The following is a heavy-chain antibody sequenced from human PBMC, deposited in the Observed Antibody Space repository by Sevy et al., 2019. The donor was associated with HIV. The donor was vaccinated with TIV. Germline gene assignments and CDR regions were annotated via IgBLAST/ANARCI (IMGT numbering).Heavy chain of an antibody. CDR3: ARVVMSSSWPCFDY. Sequence: ASVKVSCKASGYTFTTYAITWVRQAPGEGLEWMGWISVNNGNRNYAQKVQDRVTMTTDTSTNTAYMELRSLRSDDTAMYYCARVVMSSSWPCFDYWGQGTLVTVFS. CDR1: GYTFTTYA. V-gene: IGHV1-18*01. CDR2: ISVNNGNR. J-gene: IGHJ4*02. D-gene: IGHD6-13*01.